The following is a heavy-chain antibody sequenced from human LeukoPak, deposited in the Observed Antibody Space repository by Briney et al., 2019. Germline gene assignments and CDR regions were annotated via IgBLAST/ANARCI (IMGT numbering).Heavy chain of an antibody. V-gene: IGHV3-21*01. D-gene: IGHD5-12*01. CDR3: ARDEVATISDY. J-gene: IGHJ4*02. CDR2: ISSSSSYI. CDR1: GFTFRRYS. Sequence: GSLRLSCAASGFTFRRYSMNWVRQAPGKGLEWVSSISSSSSYIYYADSVKGRFTISRDNAKNSLYLQMNSLRAEDTAVYYCARDEVATISDYWGQGTLVTVSS.